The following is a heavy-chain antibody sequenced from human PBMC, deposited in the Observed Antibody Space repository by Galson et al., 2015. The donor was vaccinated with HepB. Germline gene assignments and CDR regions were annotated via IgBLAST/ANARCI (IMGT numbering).Heavy chain of an antibody. V-gene: IGHV3-74*01. D-gene: IGHD2/OR15-2a*01. CDR3: ASGLSIDY. J-gene: IGHJ4*02. CDR1: GFTFSSYW. Sequence: SLRLSCAASGFTFSSYWMHWVRQVPGKGLVWVSRIDSGGSTTNYADSVKGRFTISRDNAENTLYLQMNSLRTEDTAVYYCASGLSIDYWGQGALVTVSP. CDR2: IDSGGSTT.